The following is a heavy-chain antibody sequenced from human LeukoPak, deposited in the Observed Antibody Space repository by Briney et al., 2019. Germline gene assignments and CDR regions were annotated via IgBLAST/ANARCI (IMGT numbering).Heavy chain of an antibody. J-gene: IGHJ3*02. Sequence: PGGSLRLSCAVSGFTFSSYAMSWVRQAPGKGLEWVSAISGSGGSTYYADSVKGRFTISRDNSKNTLYLQMNSLRAEDTAVYYCAKESLVVVAVPDAFDIWGQGTMVTVSS. V-gene: IGHV3-23*01. CDR1: GFTFSSYA. CDR3: AKESLVVVAVPDAFDI. D-gene: IGHD2-15*01. CDR2: ISGSGGST.